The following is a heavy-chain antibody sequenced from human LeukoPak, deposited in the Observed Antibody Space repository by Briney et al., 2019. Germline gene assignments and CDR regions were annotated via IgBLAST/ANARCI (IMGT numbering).Heavy chain of an antibody. V-gene: IGHV3-23*01. CDR2: ISGSGGST. D-gene: IGHD4-11*01. Sequence: GGSLRLSCAASGFTFSSYAMSWVRQAPGKGLEWVSAISGSGGSTYYADSVKGRFTISRDNAKNSLYLQMNSLRAEDTALYYCAKDISVTHYYYYGMDVWGQGTTVTVSS. J-gene: IGHJ6*02. CDR1: GFTFSSYA. CDR3: AKDISVTHYYYYGMDV.